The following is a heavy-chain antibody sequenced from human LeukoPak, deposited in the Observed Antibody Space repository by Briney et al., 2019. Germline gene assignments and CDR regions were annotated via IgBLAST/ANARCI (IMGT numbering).Heavy chain of an antibody. CDR1: GITLGNYG. J-gene: IGHJ4*02. CDR3: AKRGVVIRVILVGFHKEAYYFDS. D-gene: IGHD3-22*01. V-gene: IGHV3-23*01. Sequence: GGSLRLSCAVFGITLGNYGMSWVRQAARKGLEWVAGISGSGGGTKYAGSVKARFTISRDNPSNTLYLQMNSLRAEDTAVYFCAKRGVVIRVILVGFHKEAYYFDSWAQGALVTVSS. CDR2: ISGSGGGT.